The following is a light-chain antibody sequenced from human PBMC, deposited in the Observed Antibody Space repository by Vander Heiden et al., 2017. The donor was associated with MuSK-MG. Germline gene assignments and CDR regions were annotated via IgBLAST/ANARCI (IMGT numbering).Light chain of an antibody. J-gene: IGKJ1*01. CDR3: QQSYSTHWT. CDR2: AAS. CDR1: QSISSY. Sequence: DIHMTHSPSFLSASVGDKVTITCRASQSISSYLHWYQQKPGKAPKLLIYAASRSQSGVPSRFSGSGSGTDFTLTISSLQPEDFATYYCQQSYSTHWTFGQGTKVEIK. V-gene: IGKV1-39*01.